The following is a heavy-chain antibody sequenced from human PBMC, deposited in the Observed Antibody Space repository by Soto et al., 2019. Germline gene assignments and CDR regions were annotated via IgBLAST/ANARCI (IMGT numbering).Heavy chain of an antibody. V-gene: IGHV1-69*01. CDR2: IIPIFGKA. CDR1: GGIFSSYG. J-gene: IGHJ6*02. D-gene: IGHD5-18*01. CDR3: ARPDVDEVMVYTMDV. Sequence: QVQLVQSGAEVKKPGSSVKVSCKASGGIFSSYGMNWVRQAPGQGLEWMGGIIPIFGKANLAQKFQGRVTITADESTSTAYMELSSLKSDDTAVYYCARPDVDEVMVYTMDVWGQGTTVIVSS.